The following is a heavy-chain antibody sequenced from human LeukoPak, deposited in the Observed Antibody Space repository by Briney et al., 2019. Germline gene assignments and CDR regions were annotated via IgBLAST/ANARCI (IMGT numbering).Heavy chain of an antibody. CDR3: AREYYDSSGYYRAFDY. CDR1: GGTFSSYA. J-gene: IGHJ4*02. CDR2: IIPILGTA. V-gene: IGHV1-69*04. Sequence: SVKVSCKASGGTFSSYAISWVRQAPGQGLEWMGRIIPILGTANYAQKFQGRVTITADKSTSTVYMELSSLRSEDTAVYYCAREYYDSSGYYRAFDYWGQGTLVTVSS. D-gene: IGHD3-22*01.